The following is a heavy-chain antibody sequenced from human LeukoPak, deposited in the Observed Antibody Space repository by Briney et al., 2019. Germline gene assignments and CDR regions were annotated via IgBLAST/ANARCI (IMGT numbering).Heavy chain of an antibody. CDR3: AKEHRDGYSYGQGLDY. J-gene: IGHJ4*02. V-gene: IGHV3-30*18. CDR2: ISYDGSSK. Sequence: GGSLRLSCAASGFTFSSYGLHWVRQAPGKGLEWVAVISYDGSSKYYADSVKGRFTISRDNSKNTLYLQMNSLRAEDTAVYYCAKEHRDGYSYGQGLDYWGQGTLVTVSS. CDR1: GFTFSSYG. D-gene: IGHD5-18*01.